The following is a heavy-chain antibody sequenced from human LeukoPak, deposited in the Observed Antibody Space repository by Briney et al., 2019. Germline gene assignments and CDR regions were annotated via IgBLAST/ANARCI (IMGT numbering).Heavy chain of an antibody. CDR1: GFTFSSYG. V-gene: IGHV3-33*01. J-gene: IGHJ4*02. CDR2: IWYDGSNK. Sequence: AGGSLRLSCAASGFTFSSYGMHWVRQAPGKGLEWVAVIWYDGSNKYYADSVKGRFPISRDNSKNTLYLQMNSLRAEDTAVYYCARARDGYRTDYFDYWGQGTLVTVSS. CDR3: ARARDGYRTDYFDY. D-gene: IGHD5-24*01.